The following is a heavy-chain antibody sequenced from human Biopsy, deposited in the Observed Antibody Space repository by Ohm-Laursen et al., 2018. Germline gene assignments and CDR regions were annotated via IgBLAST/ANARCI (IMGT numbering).Heavy chain of an antibody. CDR2: RIPYFNTI. CDR1: GVTFDTYA. J-gene: IGHJ3*01. Sequence: ASVKVSCKASGVTFDTYAFGWVRQAPGQGLEWMGGRIPYFNTIYYARNFQDRAVITADRSARTTDMQLSGLRPDDTAVYYCEGGQRGPPLGVTVPGDAFDLWGPGTMVTVSP. CDR3: EGGQRGPPLGVTVPGDAFDL. D-gene: IGHD3-10*01. V-gene: IGHV1-69*13.